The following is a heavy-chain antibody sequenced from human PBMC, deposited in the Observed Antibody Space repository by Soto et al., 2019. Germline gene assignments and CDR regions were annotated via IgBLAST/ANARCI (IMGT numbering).Heavy chain of an antibody. J-gene: IGHJ4*02. CDR3: VKGEYYYDSSGYYPFDY. CDR2: ISTNGGST. CDR1: GFTFSSYP. Sequence: PGXSLRLSCSASGFTFSSYPMHCVRQAPFKGLEYVSSISTNGGSTHYADSVKGRFTISRDNSKNTQYLQMSSLRADDTAVYYCVKGEYYYDSSGYYPFDYWGQGTLVTVSS. D-gene: IGHD3-22*01. V-gene: IGHV3-64D*06.